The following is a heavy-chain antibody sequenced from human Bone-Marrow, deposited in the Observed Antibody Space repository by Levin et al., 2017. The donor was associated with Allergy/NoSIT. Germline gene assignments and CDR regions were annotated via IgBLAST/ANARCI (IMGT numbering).Heavy chain of an antibody. D-gene: IGHD2-2*01. J-gene: IGHJ6*02. CDR2: ISWDPRSI. CDR3: AKDITDCSRTSCPISTYYYGMDV. CDR1: GFTFTDFA. Sequence: SCVASGFTFTDFAMHWVRQGPGKGLEWVSGISWDPRSIGCADFAKGRFTISRDNAKNSLYLQMNNLREEDTALYYCAKDITDCSRTSCPISTYYYGMDVWGQGTTVTVS. V-gene: IGHV3-9*01.